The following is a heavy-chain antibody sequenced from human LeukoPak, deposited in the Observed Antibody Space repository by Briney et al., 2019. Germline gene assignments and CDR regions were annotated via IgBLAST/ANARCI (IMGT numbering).Heavy chain of an antibody. D-gene: IGHD3-3*01. CDR3: ARGRTYYDCWSGYYRAAFDI. V-gene: IGHV1-8*01. Sequence: GASVKVSCKASGDTFTSYDINWVRQATGQGLEWMGWMNPNSGNTGYAQKFQGRVTMTRNTSISTAYMELSSLRSEDTAVYYCARGRTYYDCWSGYYRAAFDIWGQGTMVTVSS. CDR1: GDTFTSYD. J-gene: IGHJ3*02. CDR2: MNPNSGNT.